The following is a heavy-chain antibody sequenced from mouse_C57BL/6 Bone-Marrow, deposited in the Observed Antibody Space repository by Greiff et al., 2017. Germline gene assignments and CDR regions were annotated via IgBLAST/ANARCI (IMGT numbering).Heavy chain of an antibody. J-gene: IGHJ3*01. D-gene: IGHD2-10*01. V-gene: IGHV5-4*01. CDR2: ISDGGSYT. Sequence: EVQRVESGGGLVKPGGSLKLSCAASGFTFSSYAMSWVRQTPEKRLEWVATISDGGSYTYYPDNVKGRFTISRANAKNKLYRKMSHLNSEDTAMYYCARPLHRGAWFAYWGQGTLVTVSA. CDR3: ARPLHRGAWFAY. CDR1: GFTFSSYA.